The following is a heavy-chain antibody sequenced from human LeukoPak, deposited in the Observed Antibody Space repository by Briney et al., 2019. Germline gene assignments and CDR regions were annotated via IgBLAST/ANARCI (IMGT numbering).Heavy chain of an antibody. Sequence: SVKVSCKASGGTFSSYAISWVRQAPGQGLEWMGGIIPIFGTANYAQKFQGRVTITADESTSTAYMGLSSLRSEDTAVYYCARDPLNDHGDYYGMDVWGKGTTVTVSS. D-gene: IGHD4-17*01. J-gene: IGHJ6*04. V-gene: IGHV1-69*01. CDR1: GGTFSSYA. CDR3: ARDPLNDHGDYYGMDV. CDR2: IIPIFGTA.